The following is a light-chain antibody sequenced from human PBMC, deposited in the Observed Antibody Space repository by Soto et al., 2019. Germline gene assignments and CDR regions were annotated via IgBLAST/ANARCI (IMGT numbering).Light chain of an antibody. J-gene: IGLJ2*01. CDR1: TSNIGSGYD. Sequence: QSVLTQPPSVSGAPGQGVTISCTGSTSNIGSGYDVHWYQQVPGLAPKLLIYANINRPSGVPDRFSGSKSGTSASLAITGLQAEDEADYYSQSYDNSLSGWVFGGGTKLTVL. CDR2: ANI. V-gene: IGLV1-40*01. CDR3: QSYDNSLSGWV.